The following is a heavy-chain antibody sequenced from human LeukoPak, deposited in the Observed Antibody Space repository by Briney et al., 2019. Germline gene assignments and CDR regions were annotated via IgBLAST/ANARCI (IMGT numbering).Heavy chain of an antibody. CDR3: ARDTSGSYYFDY. CDR2: IYSGGST. J-gene: IGHJ4*02. Sequence: PGGSLRLSCAASGFTVSSNYMSWVRQAPGKGLEWVSVIYSGGSTYYADSVKGRFTISRDKSKSTLYLQMNSLRAEDTAVYYCARDTSGSYYFDYWGQGTLVTVSS. CDR1: GFTVSSNY. V-gene: IGHV3-66*02. D-gene: IGHD1-26*01.